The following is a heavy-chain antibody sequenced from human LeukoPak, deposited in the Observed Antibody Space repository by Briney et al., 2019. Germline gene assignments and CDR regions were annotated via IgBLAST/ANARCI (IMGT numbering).Heavy chain of an antibody. CDR1: GFTFSYYW. V-gene: IGHV3-7*01. D-gene: IGHD2-15*01. J-gene: IGHJ6*02. CDR3: SVVGYYYYYGMDV. Sequence: GGSLRLSCAASGFTFSYYWMTWVRQAPGKGLEWVANIKEDGSEKYYVDSVKGRFTISRDNAKNSLHLQMNSLRGEDTAVYFCSVVGYYYYYGMDVWGQGTTVTVSS. CDR2: IKEDGSEK.